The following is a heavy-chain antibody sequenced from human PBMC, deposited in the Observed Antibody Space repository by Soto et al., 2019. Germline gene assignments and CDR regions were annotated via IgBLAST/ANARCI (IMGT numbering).Heavy chain of an antibody. Sequence: ASVKVSCKASGYTFTNYGISWVRQAPGQGLEWMGWISAYNGNTNYAQNLQGRVTMTTDTSTSTAYMELRSLRSDDTAVYYCARVDVLRFLAWLIWGQATLVTVSS. CDR3: ARVDVLRFLAWLI. CDR2: ISAYNGNT. V-gene: IGHV1-18*04. D-gene: IGHD3-3*01. J-gene: IGHJ4*02. CDR1: GYTFTNYG.